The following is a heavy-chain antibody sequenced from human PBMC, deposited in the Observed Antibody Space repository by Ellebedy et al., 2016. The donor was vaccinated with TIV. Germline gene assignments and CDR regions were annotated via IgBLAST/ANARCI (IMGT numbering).Heavy chain of an antibody. CDR2: INPSGGST. CDR1: GYTFTSYY. Sequence: ASVKVSXXASGYTFTSYYMHWVRQAPGQGLEWMGIINPSGGSTSYAQKFQGRVTITRDTSTSTVYMELSSLRSEDTAVYYCARGEVRGRFDYWGQGTLVTVSS. V-gene: IGHV1-46*01. J-gene: IGHJ4*02. D-gene: IGHD3-10*01. CDR3: ARGEVRGRFDY.